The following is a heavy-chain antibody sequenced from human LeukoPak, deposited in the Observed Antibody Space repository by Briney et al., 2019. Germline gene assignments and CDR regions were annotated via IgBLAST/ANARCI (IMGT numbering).Heavy chain of an antibody. V-gene: IGHV3-21*01. CDR2: ISSSSSYI. CDR1: GFTFSSYS. Sequence: GGSLRLSCAASGFTFSSYSMNWVRQAPGKGLEWVSSISSSSSYIYYADSVKGRFTISRDNAKNTLYLQMNSLRAEDTAVYYCASYGSGVIDYWGQGTLVTVSS. D-gene: IGHD3-10*01. J-gene: IGHJ4*02. CDR3: ASYGSGVIDY.